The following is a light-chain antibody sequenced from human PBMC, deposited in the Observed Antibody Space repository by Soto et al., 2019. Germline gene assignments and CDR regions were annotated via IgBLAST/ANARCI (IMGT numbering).Light chain of an antibody. CDR1: STDFVGYNR. J-gene: IGLJ1*01. Sequence: QSVLTQPPSVSGSPGQSVTISCTGTSTDFVGYNRVSWYQQPPGTAPKLMIYEVSNRPSGVSHRFSGSRSGNTASLTISGLQAEDEADYYCSSCTSGSTLYVFGTGTKVT. CDR2: EVS. CDR3: SSCTSGSTLYV. V-gene: IGLV2-18*02.